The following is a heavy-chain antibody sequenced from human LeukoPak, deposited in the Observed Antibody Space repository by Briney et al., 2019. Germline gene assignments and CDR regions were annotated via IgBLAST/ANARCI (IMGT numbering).Heavy chain of an antibody. CDR2: IYYNGNT. CDR3: ARGRSNYYGMDV. V-gene: IGHV4-59*01. Sequence: PSETLSLTCSVSDGSINSYYWNWIRRPPGKGLEWIGYIYYNGNTNYSPSLKSRVTMSVDTSKNLFSLKVSSVAAADTAVYYCARGRSNYYGMDVWGQGTTVTVSS. D-gene: IGHD1-26*01. CDR1: DGSINSYY. J-gene: IGHJ6*02.